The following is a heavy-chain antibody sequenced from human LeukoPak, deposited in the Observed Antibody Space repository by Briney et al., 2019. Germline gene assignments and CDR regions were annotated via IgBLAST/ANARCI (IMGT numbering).Heavy chain of an antibody. J-gene: IGHJ3*01. CDR3: ARGKGFLEWLLYDAFDV. V-gene: IGHV3-23*01. Sequence: GGSLRLSCAASGFTFSSYAFTWVRQAPGKGPEWVSTIRASSEYTYYADSVKGRFTISRDKSKNTVYLQMNSLRGEDTAVYYCARGKGFLEWLLYDAFDVWGRGTRVTVSS. CDR1: GFTFSSYA. CDR2: IRASSEYT. D-gene: IGHD3-3*01.